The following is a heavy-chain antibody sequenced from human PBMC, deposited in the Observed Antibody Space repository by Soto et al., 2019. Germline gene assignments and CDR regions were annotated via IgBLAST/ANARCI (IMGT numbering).Heavy chain of an antibody. CDR2: IYYSGST. J-gene: IGHJ6*02. Sequence: QVQLQESGPGLVKPSETLSLTCTVSGGSISSYYWSWIRQPPGKGLEWIGYIYYSGSTNYNPSLKSRVTISVDTSKNQFSLKLSSVTAADTAVYYCARSLLEATPHYYYYGMDVWGQGTTVTVSS. CDR3: ARSLLEATPHYYYYGMDV. CDR1: GGSISSYY. V-gene: IGHV4-59*01. D-gene: IGHD5-12*01.